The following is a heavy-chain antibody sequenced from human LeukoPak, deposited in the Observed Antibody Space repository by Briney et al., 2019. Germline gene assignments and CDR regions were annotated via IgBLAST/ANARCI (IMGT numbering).Heavy chain of an antibody. Sequence: SVKVSCKASGGTFSSYAISWVRQAPGQGLEWMGGIIPIFGTANYAQKFQGRVTITTDESTSTAYMELSSLRSEDTAVYYCARAPSPYYYDSSGYSRFDYWGQGTLVTVSS. D-gene: IGHD3-22*01. V-gene: IGHV1-69*05. J-gene: IGHJ4*02. CDR1: GGTFSSYA. CDR3: ARAPSPYYYDSSGYSRFDY. CDR2: IIPIFGTA.